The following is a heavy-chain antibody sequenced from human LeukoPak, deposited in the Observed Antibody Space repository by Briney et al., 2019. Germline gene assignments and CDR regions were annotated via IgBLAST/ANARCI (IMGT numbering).Heavy chain of an antibody. CDR2: ISSSSSTI. V-gene: IGHV3-48*01. D-gene: IGHD3-10*01. Sequence: GGSLRLSCAASGFTFSTYSMNWVRQAPGKGLDWVSYISSSSSTIYYADSVKGRFTISRDSAKNSLYLQMNSLRAGDTAIYYCAKAPRKFRGIIITPLYYFDYWGQGALVTVSS. J-gene: IGHJ4*02. CDR3: AKAPRKFRGIIITPLYYFDY. CDR1: GFTFSTYS.